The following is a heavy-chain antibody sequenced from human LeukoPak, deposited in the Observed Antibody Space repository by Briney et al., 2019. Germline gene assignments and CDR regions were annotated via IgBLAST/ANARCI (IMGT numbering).Heavy chain of an antibody. D-gene: IGHD2-15*01. J-gene: IGHJ5*02. V-gene: IGHV4-39*01. Sequence: ETLSLTCTVSGGSISSSSYYWGWIRQPPGKGLEWIGSIYYSGITYYNPSLKSRVTISVDTSKNQFSLKLSSVTAADTAVYYCARRGRYCSGGSCFIGLFDPWGQGTLVTVSS. CDR3: ARRGRYCSGGSCFIGLFDP. CDR1: GGSISSSSYY. CDR2: IYYSGIT.